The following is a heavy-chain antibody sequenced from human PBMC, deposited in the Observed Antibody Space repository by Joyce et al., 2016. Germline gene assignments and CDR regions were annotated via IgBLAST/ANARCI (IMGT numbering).Heavy chain of an antibody. CDR1: GFSFSNYE. Sequence: EVQLVESGGGLLQPGGSLRLSCEASGFSFSNYEMNWVPQAPGKWLEWLSYISRTGDNVHYADSVKGRFTISRDNAKNALYLQIDSLRAEDTAVYFCARDLVGWGSRIDSWGQGTLVTVSS. V-gene: IGHV3-48*03. CDR3: ARDLVGWGSRIDS. J-gene: IGHJ4*02. CDR2: ISRTGDNV. D-gene: IGHD3-16*01.